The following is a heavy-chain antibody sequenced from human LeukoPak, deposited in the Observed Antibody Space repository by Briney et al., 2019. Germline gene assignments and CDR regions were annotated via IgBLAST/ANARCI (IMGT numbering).Heavy chain of an antibody. Sequence: PGGSLRLSCAVSGFIVSSNYMSWVRQAPGKGLEWVSVIYSGGSTYYADSVKGRFTISRDNSKNTLYLQMNSPRAEDTAVYYCASTHLGYCSSVSCQNDYWGQGTLVTVSS. J-gene: IGHJ4*02. CDR2: IYSGGST. D-gene: IGHD2-15*01. V-gene: IGHV3-53*01. CDR1: GFIVSSNY. CDR3: ASTHLGYCSSVSCQNDY.